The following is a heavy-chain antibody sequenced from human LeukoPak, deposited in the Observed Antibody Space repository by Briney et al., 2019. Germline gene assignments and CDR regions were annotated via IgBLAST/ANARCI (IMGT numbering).Heavy chain of an antibody. CDR1: GGSISNSCYY. CDR2: IYYSGST. Sequence: SETLSLTCTVSGGSISNSCYYWGWIRQPPGKGLEWIGSIYYSGSTYYNPSLKSRVTISVDTSKNQFSLKLSSVTAADTAVYYCARRWQASYFDYWRQGTLVTVSS. V-gene: IGHV4-39*01. D-gene: IGHD2-15*01. J-gene: IGHJ4*02. CDR3: ARRWQASYFDY.